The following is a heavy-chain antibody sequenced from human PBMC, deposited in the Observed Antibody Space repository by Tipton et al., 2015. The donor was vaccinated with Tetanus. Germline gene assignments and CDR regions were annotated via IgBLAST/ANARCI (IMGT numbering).Heavy chain of an antibody. V-gene: IGHV3-48*01. Sequence: LSLTCTVSGGSVRSGDYSWNWVRQAPGKGLEWVSYISTSSTTIFYADSVRGRFTISRDNSKNTLYLHMSSLRLADTAVYYCAGPLRDITSGWSPGYYGMDVWGQGTTVTVSS. CDR1: GGSVRSGDYS. CDR3: AGPLRDITSGWSPGYYGMDV. CDR2: ISTSSTTI. J-gene: IGHJ6*02. D-gene: IGHD6-13*01.